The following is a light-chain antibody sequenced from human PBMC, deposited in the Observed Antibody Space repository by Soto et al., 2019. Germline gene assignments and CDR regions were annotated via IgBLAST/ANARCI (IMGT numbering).Light chain of an antibody. CDR2: DVS. V-gene: IGLV2-14*03. CDR1: SSDIGGYNY. Sequence: QSALTLPASVSGSPGQSITISCTGTSSDIGGYNYVSWYEQLPGKVPKLIIYDVSNRASGVSDRFSGSKSVNAASLTISGLQAEDEADYYSSSYTSTSTLDVFGTGTQLTVL. J-gene: IGLJ1*01. CDR3: SSYTSTSTLDV.